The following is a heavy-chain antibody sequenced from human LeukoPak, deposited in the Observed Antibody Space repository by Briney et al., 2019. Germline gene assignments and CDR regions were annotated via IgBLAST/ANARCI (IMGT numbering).Heavy chain of an antibody. CDR2: IKEDGNGE. V-gene: IGHV3-7*01. Sequence: GGSLRLSCAASGFTFSSYWMHWVRLAPGKGLERVANIKEDGNGENYLDSVKGRFTISRDNAKNSLYLQMNSLRADDTAIYYCARERPSGATACDYWGQGTLVTVSS. CDR3: ARERPSGATACDY. J-gene: IGHJ4*02. D-gene: IGHD1-1*01. CDR1: GFTFSSYW.